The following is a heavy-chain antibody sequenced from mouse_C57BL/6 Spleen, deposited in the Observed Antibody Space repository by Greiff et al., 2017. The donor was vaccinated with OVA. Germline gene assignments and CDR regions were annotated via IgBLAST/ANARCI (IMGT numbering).Heavy chain of an antibody. CDR1: GYTFTSYW. V-gene: IGHV1-52*01. D-gene: IGHD2-3*01. CDR3: ARLGGYYVRFDY. CDR2: IDPSDSET. J-gene: IGHJ2*01. Sequence: QVQLQQPGAELVRPGSSVKLSCKASGYTFTSYWMHWVQQRPIQGLEWIGNIDPSDSETHYNQKFKDKATLTVDKSSSTAYMQLSSLTSEDSAVYYCARLGGYYVRFDYWGQGTTLTVSS.